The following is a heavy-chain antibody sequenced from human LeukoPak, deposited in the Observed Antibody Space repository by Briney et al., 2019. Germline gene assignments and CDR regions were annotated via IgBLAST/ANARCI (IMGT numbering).Heavy chain of an antibody. J-gene: IGHJ4*02. Sequence: GESLKISCKGSGYSFTSYWIGWVRQMPGKGLEWMGIIYPGDSDTKYSPSFQGQVTISADKSIGAAYLQWSSLKASDTAIYYCARRDGFKRDFDYWGQGTLVTVSS. CDR1: GYSFTSYW. D-gene: IGHD3-10*01. V-gene: IGHV5-51*01. CDR3: ARRDGFKRDFDY. CDR2: IYPGDSDT.